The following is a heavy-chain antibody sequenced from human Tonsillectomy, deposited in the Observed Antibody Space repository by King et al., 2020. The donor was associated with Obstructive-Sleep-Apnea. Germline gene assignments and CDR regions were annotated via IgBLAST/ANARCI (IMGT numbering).Heavy chain of an antibody. J-gene: IGHJ4*02. V-gene: IGHV1-2*02. D-gene: IGHD3-10*01. CDR3: ARGTVHPFGDLSTDY. Sequence: VQLVESGAEVKKPGASVKVSCKASGYTFTDYYMHWVRQAPGQGLEWMGWTNPNNGGTKYAQKFQDRVTLTRDTSISTAYMELTRLRSDDTAMYYCARGTVHPFGDLSTDYWGQGTLVTVSS. CDR2: TNPNNGGT. CDR1: GYTFTDYY.